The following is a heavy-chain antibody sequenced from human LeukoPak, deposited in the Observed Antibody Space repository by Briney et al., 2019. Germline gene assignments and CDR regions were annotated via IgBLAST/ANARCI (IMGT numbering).Heavy chain of an antibody. CDR3: ARNIWFGESADAFDI. Sequence: ASVKVSCKTSGYTFTRKDINWVRQAPGQGLEWMGWINPNSGGTNYAQKFQGRVTMTRDKSIRTAYMELSRLTSDDTAVYYCARNIWFGESADAFDIWGQGTMVTVSS. V-gene: IGHV1-2*02. CDR2: INPNSGGT. J-gene: IGHJ3*02. D-gene: IGHD3-10*01. CDR1: GYTFTRKD.